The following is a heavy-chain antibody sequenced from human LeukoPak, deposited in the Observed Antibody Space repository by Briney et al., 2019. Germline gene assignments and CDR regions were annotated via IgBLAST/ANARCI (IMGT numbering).Heavy chain of an antibody. D-gene: IGHD3-10*01. Sequence: GSSVKVSCKASGGTFSSYAISWVRQAPGQGLEWMGGIIPIFGTANYAQKFQGRVTITADESTSTAYMELSSLRSEDTAVYYCAAPALRRFGELYPFDYWGQGTLVTVSS. CDR1: GGTFSSYA. J-gene: IGHJ4*02. V-gene: IGHV1-69*01. CDR3: AAPALRRFGELYPFDY. CDR2: IIPIFGTA.